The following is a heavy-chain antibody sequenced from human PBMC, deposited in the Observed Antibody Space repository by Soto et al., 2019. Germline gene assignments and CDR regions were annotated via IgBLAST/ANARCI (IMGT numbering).Heavy chain of an antibody. CDR1: GFTFSNYW. J-gene: IGHJ4*02. CDR3: VRTSLVVAVATREDF. Sequence: EVQLVESGGGLVQPGESLRLSCAASGFTFSNYWMNWVRQAPGKGLGWVSRIDSNGSRITYADFVKGRFTISRDNAKNTVYLHMNSLTAEDTAVYYCVRTSLVVAVATREDFWGQGTLVTVSS. D-gene: IGHD2-15*01. V-gene: IGHV3-74*01. CDR2: IDSNGSRI.